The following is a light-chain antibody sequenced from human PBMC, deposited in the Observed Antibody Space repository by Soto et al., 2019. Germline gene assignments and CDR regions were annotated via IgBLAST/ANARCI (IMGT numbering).Light chain of an antibody. CDR1: QSVSSSY. J-gene: IGKJ1*01. CDR2: GAS. V-gene: IGKV3-20*01. Sequence: EIVLTQSPGTLSLSPGERATLSCRASQSVSSSYLAWYQQKPGQAPRLLIYGASSRATGIPDRFSGSGSVTDFTHTISRLEPEDFAVYYCQQYGSSPTWTFGQGTKVEIK. CDR3: QQYGSSPTWT.